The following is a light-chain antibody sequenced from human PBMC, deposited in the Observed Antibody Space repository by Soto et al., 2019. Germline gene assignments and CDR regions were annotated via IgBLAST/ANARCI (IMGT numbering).Light chain of an antibody. J-gene: IGKJ2*01. CDR3: QQYGGSTYT. CDR1: QSITIY. Sequence: DIQMTQSPSSLSASVGDRVTITCRASQSITIYLNWYQQKPGEAPNLLIFGASTLQSGVPSRFSGSGSGTDFTLTISRLEPEDFAMYYCQQYGGSTYTFGQGTKVDIK. V-gene: IGKV1-39*01. CDR2: GAS.